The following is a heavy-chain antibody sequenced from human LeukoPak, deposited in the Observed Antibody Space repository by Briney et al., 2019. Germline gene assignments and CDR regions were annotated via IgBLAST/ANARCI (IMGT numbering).Heavy chain of an antibody. CDR1: GFTFSNAW. Sequence: GGSLRLSCAASGFTFSNAWMSWVRQAPGKGLEWVSAISGSGGSTYYADSVKGRFTISRDNSKNTLYLQMNSLRAEDMAVYYCAKASAMIVVVSKHFDYWGQGTLVTVSS. D-gene: IGHD3-22*01. V-gene: IGHV3-23*01. J-gene: IGHJ4*02. CDR2: ISGSGGST. CDR3: AKASAMIVVVSKHFDY.